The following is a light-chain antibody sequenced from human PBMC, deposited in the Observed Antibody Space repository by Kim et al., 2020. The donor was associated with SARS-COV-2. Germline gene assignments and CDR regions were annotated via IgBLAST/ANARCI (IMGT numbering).Light chain of an antibody. V-gene: IGLV2-11*01. CDR3: CSFAGSYILI. CDR1: SSDIGGYNY. J-gene: IGLJ2*01. CDR2: GVT. Sequence: QPVLTQPRSVSGSPGQSVTISCTGTSSDIGGYNYVSWYQHHPGKAPKLMIFGVTRRPSGVPDRFSGSKSGNTASLTIFGLQAEDEADYYCCSFAGSYILIFGGGTQLTVL.